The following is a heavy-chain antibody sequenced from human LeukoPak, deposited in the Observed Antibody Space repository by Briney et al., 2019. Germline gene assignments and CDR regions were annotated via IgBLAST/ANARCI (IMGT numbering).Heavy chain of an antibody. V-gene: IGHV5-51*01. CDR2: IHPVHSAI. CDR1: GYTFSSYW. Sequence: GESLKISCKGSGYTFSSYWIGWVRQMPGKGLEWMGIIHPVHSAIRYSPSFQGQVTISADKSIRTAYLQWTSLKASDTAMYYCARPGGGGYCSGGSCYSFDYWGQGTLVTVSS. J-gene: IGHJ4*02. CDR3: ARPGGGGYCSGGSCYSFDY. D-gene: IGHD2-15*01.